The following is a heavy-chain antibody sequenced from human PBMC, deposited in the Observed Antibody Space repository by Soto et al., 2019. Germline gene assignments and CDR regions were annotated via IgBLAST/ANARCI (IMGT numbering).Heavy chain of an antibody. CDR1: GGYRSRSRCT. CDR3: ARHGITGSYYDAFDI. D-gene: IGHD1-26*01. J-gene: IGHJ3*02. CDR2: IKYSGTT. V-gene: IGHV4-39*01. Sequence: TLSLTFIVSGGYRSRSRCTNTWFRQPPGKGLEWIASIKYSGTTFYNPSLKSRVTLSVDTSKNQFALKLSSVTAAETAVYYCARHGITGSYYDAFDIWGQGTMVT.